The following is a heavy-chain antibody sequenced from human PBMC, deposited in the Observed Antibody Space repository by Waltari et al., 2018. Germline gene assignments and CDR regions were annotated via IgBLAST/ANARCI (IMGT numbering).Heavy chain of an antibody. Sequence: QVQLQESGPGLVKPSQTLSLICTVSGGSISGADYYWSWVRQPPGKGLEWVGYISYSGSTDYNPSLKSRVTISVDTSKNQFSLKLSSVTAADTAVYYCARDRGYSGYDLLDAFDIWGLGTIVTVSS. D-gene: IGHD5-12*01. CDR1: GGSISGADYY. J-gene: IGHJ3*02. CDR3: ARDRGYSGYDLLDAFDI. V-gene: IGHV4-30-4*08. CDR2: ISYSGST.